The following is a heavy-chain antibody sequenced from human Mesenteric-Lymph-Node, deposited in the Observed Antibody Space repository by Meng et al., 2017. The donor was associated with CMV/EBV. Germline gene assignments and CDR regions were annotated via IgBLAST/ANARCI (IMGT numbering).Heavy chain of an antibody. CDR2: ISYDGSNK. Sequence: GGSLRLSCAASGFTFSSYAMHWVRQAPGKGLEWMAVISYDGSNKYYADSVKGRFTISRDNSKNTLYLQMNSLRAEDTAVYYCARVIAITDYWGQGTLVTVSS. CDR1: GFTFSSYA. V-gene: IGHV3-30-3*01. CDR3: ARVIAITDY. J-gene: IGHJ4*02. D-gene: IGHD2-21*01.